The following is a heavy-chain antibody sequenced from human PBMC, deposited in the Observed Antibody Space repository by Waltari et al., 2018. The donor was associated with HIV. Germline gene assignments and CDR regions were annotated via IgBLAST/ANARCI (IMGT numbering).Heavy chain of an antibody. D-gene: IGHD3-10*01. CDR2: SDSGGST. CDR3: ARSGGYYSRHFDY. V-gene: IGHV3-53*01. J-gene: IGHJ4*02. CDR1: GFTVSSNY. Sequence: EVQLVESGGGLIQTGGSLRLSCAASGFTVSSNYMSWVRQAPGKGLDCVAGSDSGGSTYYADSVKGRCTISRDKSKNTLYLQMNSRRAEDTAVYYCARSGGYYSRHFDYWGQGTLVTVSS.